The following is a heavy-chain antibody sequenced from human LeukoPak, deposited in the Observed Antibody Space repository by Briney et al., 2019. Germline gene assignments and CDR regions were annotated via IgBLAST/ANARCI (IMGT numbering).Heavy chain of an antibody. CDR2: ISSSSSTI. Sequence: GGSLRLSCAASGFTFSSYSMNWVRQTPGKGLEWVSYISSSSSTIYYADSVKGRFTISRDNAKNSLYLQMNSLRAEDTAVYYCARDPPSPETIYYYYYYMDVWGKGTTVTVSS. V-gene: IGHV3-48*01. D-gene: IGHD5-24*01. J-gene: IGHJ6*03. CDR1: GFTFSSYS. CDR3: ARDPPSPETIYYYYYYMDV.